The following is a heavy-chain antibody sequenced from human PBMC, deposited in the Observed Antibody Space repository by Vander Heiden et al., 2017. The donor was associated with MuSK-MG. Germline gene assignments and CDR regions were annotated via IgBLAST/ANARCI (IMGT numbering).Heavy chain of an antibody. CDR2: IKQDGSEK. CDR3: ARGYYYDSSGYYCDY. D-gene: IGHD3-22*01. J-gene: IGHJ4*02. CDR1: GFTFSSYW. V-gene: IGHV3-7*01. Sequence: EVQLVESGGGLVQPGGSLRLSCAASGFTFSSYWMSWVRQAPGKGLEWVANIKQDGSEKYYVDSVKGRFTISRDNAKNSLYLQMNSLRAEDTAVYYCARGYYYDSSGYYCDYWGQGTLGTVAS.